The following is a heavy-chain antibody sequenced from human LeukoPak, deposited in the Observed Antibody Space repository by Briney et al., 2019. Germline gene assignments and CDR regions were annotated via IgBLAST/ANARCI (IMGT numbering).Heavy chain of an antibody. D-gene: IGHD2-21*02. Sequence: GGSLRLSCAASGFTFSSYPMTWVRQAPGKGLEWVSSISGGSERIYYADSAKGRFTISRDNSKNMLYLRMDSLEAEDTAVYYCAKYVVVTGGDTFDIWGQGTMVTVSS. V-gene: IGHV3-23*01. CDR1: GFTFSSYP. CDR3: AKYVVVTGGDTFDI. CDR2: ISGGSERI. J-gene: IGHJ3*02.